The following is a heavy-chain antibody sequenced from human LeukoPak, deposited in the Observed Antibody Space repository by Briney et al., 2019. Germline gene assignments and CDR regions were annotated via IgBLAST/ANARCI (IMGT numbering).Heavy chain of an antibody. CDR2: ISNSGGST. V-gene: IGHV3-23*01. Sequence: GGSLRLSCAASGFTFSSYGMSWVRQAPGKGLEWVSFISNSGGSTSYADSVKGRFTISRDNSKNTLYLQMNSLRAEDTAVYYCAKRRISSYDTYYYYYAMDVWGQGTTVTVSS. D-gene: IGHD5-12*01. CDR1: GFTFSSYG. J-gene: IGHJ6*02. CDR3: AKRRISSYDTYYYYYAMDV.